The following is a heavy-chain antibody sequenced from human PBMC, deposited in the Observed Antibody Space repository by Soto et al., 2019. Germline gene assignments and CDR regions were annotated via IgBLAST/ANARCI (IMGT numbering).Heavy chain of an antibody. CDR3: AKNSPKAYEYSSSSVYYYGMDV. J-gene: IGHJ6*02. CDR1: GFTFSSYG. D-gene: IGHD6-6*01. Sequence: GGSLRLSCAASGFTFSSYGMHWVRQAPGKGLEWVAVISYDGSNKYYADSVKGRFTISRDNSKNTLYLQMNSLRAEDTAVYYCAKNSPKAYEYSSSSVYYYGMDVWGQGTTVTVSS. CDR2: ISYDGSNK. V-gene: IGHV3-30*18.